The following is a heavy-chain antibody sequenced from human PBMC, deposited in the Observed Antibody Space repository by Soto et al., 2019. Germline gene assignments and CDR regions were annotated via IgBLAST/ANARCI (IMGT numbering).Heavy chain of an antibody. CDR1: GYTFTSYG. D-gene: IGHD6-19*01. CDR2: ISAYNGNT. V-gene: IGHV1-18*01. J-gene: IGHJ2*01. CDR3: ARDAVAVRRGFYWYFDL. Sequence: QVQLVQSGAEVKKPGASVKVSCKASGYTFTSYGISWVRQAPGQGLEWMGWISAYNGNTNYAQKLQGRVTMTTDTATSTAYMELRSLRADDTAVYYCARDAVAVRRGFYWYFDLWGRGTLVTVSS.